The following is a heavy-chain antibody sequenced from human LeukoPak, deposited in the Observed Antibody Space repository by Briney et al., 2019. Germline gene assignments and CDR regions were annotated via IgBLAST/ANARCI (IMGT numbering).Heavy chain of an antibody. Sequence: VASVKVSCKASGGTFSSYAISWVRQAPGQGLEWMGGIIPNSGGTNYAQKFQGRVTMTRDTSISTAYMELSSLRSEDTAVYYCARRYSSSLSTFDYWGQGTLVTVSS. CDR3: ARRYSSSLSTFDY. V-gene: IGHV1-2*02. CDR1: GGTFSSYA. CDR2: IIPNSGGT. D-gene: IGHD6-13*01. J-gene: IGHJ4*02.